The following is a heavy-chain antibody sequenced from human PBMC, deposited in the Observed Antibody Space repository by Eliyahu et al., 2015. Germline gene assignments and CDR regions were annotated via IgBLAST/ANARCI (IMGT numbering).Heavy chain of an antibody. CDR2: ISGSGGST. D-gene: IGHD2-2*02. CDR3: AKGEVIVVVPAAILFDY. J-gene: IGHJ4*02. V-gene: IGHV3-23*01. CDR1: GFTFSXYX. Sequence: EVQLLESGGGLVQPGGSLRLSCAAXGFTFSXYXMSXVRQAPGKGLEWVSAISGSGGSTYYADSVKGRFTISRDNSKNTLYLQMNSLRAEDTAVYYCAKGEVIVVVPAAILFDYWGQGTLVTVSS.